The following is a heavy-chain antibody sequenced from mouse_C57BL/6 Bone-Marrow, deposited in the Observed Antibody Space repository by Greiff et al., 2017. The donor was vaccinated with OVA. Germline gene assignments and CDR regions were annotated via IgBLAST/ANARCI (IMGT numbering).Heavy chain of an antibody. D-gene: IGHD1-1*01. V-gene: IGHV2-9*01. CDR3: AKRYYGSSYSYWYFDV. CDR1: GFSLTSYG. J-gene: IGHJ1*03. Sequence: VKLVESGPGLVAPSQSLSITCTVSGFSLTSYGVDWVRQPPGKGLEWLGVIWGGGSTNYNSALMSRLSISKDNSKSQVFLKMNSLQTDDTAMYYCAKRYYGSSYSYWYFDVWGTGTTVTVSS. CDR2: IWGGGST.